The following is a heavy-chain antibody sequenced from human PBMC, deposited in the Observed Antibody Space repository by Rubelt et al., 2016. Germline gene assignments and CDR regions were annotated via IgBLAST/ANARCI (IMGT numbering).Heavy chain of an antibody. CDR3: AREGDYYYGMDV. Sequence: APGQGLEWMGRINPNSGGTNYAQNFQGRVTMTRDTSISTAYMDLSRLRSDDTAVYYCAREGDYYYGMDVGGQVTTVTVSS. D-gene: IGHD3-16*01. CDR2: INPNSGGT. V-gene: IGHV1-2*06. J-gene: IGHJ6*02.